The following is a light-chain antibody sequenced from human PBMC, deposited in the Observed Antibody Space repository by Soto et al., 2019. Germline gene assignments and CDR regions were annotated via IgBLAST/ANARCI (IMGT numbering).Light chain of an antibody. Sequence: DIQMTQSPFTLSASVGDRVTITCRASQSINSWLAWYQQNPGKAPNLLIYDASSLESGVPSRFSGSGSGTDFTLTISRLQPEDFATYYCQQYYSYSRTFGQGTKVEIK. V-gene: IGKV1-5*01. CDR3: QQYYSYSRT. J-gene: IGKJ1*01. CDR2: DAS. CDR1: QSINSW.